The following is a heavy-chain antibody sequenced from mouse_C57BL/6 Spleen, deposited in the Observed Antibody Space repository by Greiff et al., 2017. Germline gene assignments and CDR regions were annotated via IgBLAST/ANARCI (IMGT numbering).Heavy chain of an antibody. CDR2: ISGGGGNT. J-gene: IGHJ4*01. Sequence: EVQLVESGGGLVKPGGSLKLSCAASGFTFSSYTMSWVRQTPEKRLEWVATISGGGGNTYYPDSVKGRFTISRDNAKNTLYLQMSRLRSEDTALYYYARQRGAMDYWGQGTSVTVSA. CDR1: GFTFSSYT. CDR3: ARQRGAMDY. V-gene: IGHV5-9*01.